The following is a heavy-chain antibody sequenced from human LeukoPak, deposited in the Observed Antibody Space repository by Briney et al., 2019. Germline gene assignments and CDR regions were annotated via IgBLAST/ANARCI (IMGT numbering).Heavy chain of an antibody. CDR1: GGSISRSSYY. D-gene: IGHD3-10*01. CDR3: ARSQAGYYGSGKYYYYYMDV. CDR2: IYYSGST. J-gene: IGHJ6*03. V-gene: IGHV4-39*07. Sequence: SETLSLTCTVSGGSISRSSYYWGWIRQPPGKGLEWIGSIYYSGSTYYNPSLKSRVTISVDTSKNQFSLKLSSVTAADTAVYYCARSQAGYYGSGKYYYYYMDVWGKGTTVTVSS.